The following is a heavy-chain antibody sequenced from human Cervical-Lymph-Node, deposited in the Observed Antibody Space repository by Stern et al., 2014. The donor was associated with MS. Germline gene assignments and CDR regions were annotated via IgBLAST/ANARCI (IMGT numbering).Heavy chain of an antibody. CDR1: GYAFTGHH. V-gene: IGHV1-2*02. Sequence: QVQLVESWAEVKKPGASVKVSCKASGYAFTGHHIHWLRQVPGQGPEWMGWVNSNSGGTNYAQKFHGRVTMTRDTSLSTAHMELYSLTSDDTAVYYCARVARTMVPSGSLDIWGQGTLVTVSS. D-gene: IGHD4/OR15-4a*01. CDR3: ARVARTMVPSGSLDI. CDR2: VNSNSGGT. J-gene: IGHJ3*02.